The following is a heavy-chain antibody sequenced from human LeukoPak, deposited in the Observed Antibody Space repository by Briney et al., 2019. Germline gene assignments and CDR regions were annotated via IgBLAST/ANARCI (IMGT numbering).Heavy chain of an antibody. CDR3: AKHLKGIAAAGKLSDY. V-gene: IGHV3-23*01. CDR1: GFTFSSYA. D-gene: IGHD6-13*01. CDR2: ISGSGGST. Sequence: GGSLRLSCAASGFTFSSYAMSWVRQAPGKGLEWVSAISGSGGSTYYADSAKGRFTISRDNSKNTLYLQMNSLRAEDTAVYYCAKHLKGIAAAGKLSDYWGQGTLVTVSS. J-gene: IGHJ4*02.